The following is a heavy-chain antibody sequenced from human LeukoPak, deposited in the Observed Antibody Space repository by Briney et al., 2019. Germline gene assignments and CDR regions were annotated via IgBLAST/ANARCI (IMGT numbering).Heavy chain of an antibody. D-gene: IGHD2-15*01. V-gene: IGHV3-30*18. CDR2: ISYDAKSS. CDR1: GYTFTSYY. CDR3: AKVRSRIYCSGGSCYWMDY. Sequence: SCKASGYTFTSYYMHWVRQVPGKGLEWVAVISYDAKSSYHVDSVKGRFTISRDNSKNTLYLQMNSLRAEDTAVYYCAKVRSRIYCSGGSCYWMDYWGQGTLVTVSS. J-gene: IGHJ4*02.